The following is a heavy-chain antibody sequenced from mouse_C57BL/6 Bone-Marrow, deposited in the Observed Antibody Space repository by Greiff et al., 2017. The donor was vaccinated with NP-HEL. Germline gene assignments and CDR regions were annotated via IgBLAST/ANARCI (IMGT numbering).Heavy chain of an antibody. V-gene: IGHV5-6*01. CDR2: ISSGGSYT. Sequence: EVQGVESGGDLVKPGGSLKLSCAASGFTFSSYGMSWVRQTPDKRLEWVATISSGGSYTYYPDSVKGRFTISRDNAKNTLYLQMSSLKYEDTARYYCARQGDYGSSYGYFDVWGTGTTVTVSS. D-gene: IGHD1-1*01. CDR3: ARQGDYGSSYGYFDV. CDR1: GFTFSSYG. J-gene: IGHJ1*03.